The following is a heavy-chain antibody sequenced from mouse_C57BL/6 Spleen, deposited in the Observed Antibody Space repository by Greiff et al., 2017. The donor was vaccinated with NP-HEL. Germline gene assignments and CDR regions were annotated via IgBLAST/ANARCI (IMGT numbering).Heavy chain of an antibody. D-gene: IGHD3-1*01. J-gene: IGHJ3*01. CDR3: TRGATEVRGFAY. V-gene: IGHV1-15*01. Sequence: VQLQQSGAELVRPGASVTLSCKASGYTFTDYEMHWVKQTPVHGLEWIGAIDPETGGTAYNPKFKGKAILTADKSSSTAYMELRSLTSEDSAVYYCTRGATEVRGFAYWGQGTLVTVSA. CDR2: IDPETGGT. CDR1: GYTFTDYE.